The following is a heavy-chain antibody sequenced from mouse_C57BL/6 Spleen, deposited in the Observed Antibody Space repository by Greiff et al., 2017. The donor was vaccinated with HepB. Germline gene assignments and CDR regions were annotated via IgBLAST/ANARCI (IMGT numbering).Heavy chain of an antibody. CDR2: IYPGDGDT. J-gene: IGHJ1*03. CDR3: ARGGNWYFDV. Sequence: QVQLQQSGPELVKPGASVKISCKASGYAFSSSWMNWVKQRPGKGLEWIGRIYPGDGDTNYNGKFKGKATLTADKSSSTAYMQLSSLTSEDSAVYCCARGGNWYFDVWGTGTTVTVSS. V-gene: IGHV1-82*01. CDR1: GYAFSSSW.